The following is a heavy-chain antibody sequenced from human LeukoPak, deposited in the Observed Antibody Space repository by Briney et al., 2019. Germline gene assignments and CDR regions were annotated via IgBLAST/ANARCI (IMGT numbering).Heavy chain of an antibody. V-gene: IGHV3-30*02. J-gene: IGHJ3*01. CDR3: ARVLNYFDSSDYLNAFDV. CDR2: IRYDGVDE. D-gene: IGHD3-22*01. CDR1: GFTFSSYA. Sequence: GGSLRLSCAASGFTFSSYAMSWVRQTPGKGLEWAGFIRYDGVDEYYADSVKGRFTISRDKSKNMLYLQMNSLRPEDTAVYYCARVLNYFDSSDYLNAFDVWGQGTMVTVSS.